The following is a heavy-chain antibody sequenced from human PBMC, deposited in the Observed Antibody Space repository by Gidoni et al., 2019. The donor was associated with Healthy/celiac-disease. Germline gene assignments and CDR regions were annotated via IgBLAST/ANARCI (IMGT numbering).Heavy chain of an antibody. CDR3: TRVSYYDSSGYFY. CDR1: EFTFADYA. CDR2: IKSKAYGGTT. D-gene: IGHD3-22*01. V-gene: IGHV3-49*05. J-gene: IGHJ4*02. Sequence: EVQLVVSGGCLVKPGRSVRLSCTDSEFTFADYAMGWLRQAPGKGLEWVGLIKSKAYGGTTEYAASVKGRFTISRYDSKSIAYLQMNSLKTEDTAVYYCTRVSYYDSSGYFYWGQGTLVTVSS.